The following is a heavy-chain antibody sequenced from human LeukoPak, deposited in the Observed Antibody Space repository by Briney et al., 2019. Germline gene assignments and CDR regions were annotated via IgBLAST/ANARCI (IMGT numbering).Heavy chain of an antibody. Sequence: GGSLRLSCTASGFTFSTYAMTWVRQAPGKGLEWVAFIQNDGSNKYYADSVKGRFTISRDNSKNTLYPQMNSLRPDDTAMYYCAKDRIVLVTATFDYWGQGTLVTVSS. CDR1: GFTFSTYA. CDR3: AKDRIVLVTATFDY. CDR2: IQNDGSNK. J-gene: IGHJ4*02. D-gene: IGHD2-21*02. V-gene: IGHV3-30*02.